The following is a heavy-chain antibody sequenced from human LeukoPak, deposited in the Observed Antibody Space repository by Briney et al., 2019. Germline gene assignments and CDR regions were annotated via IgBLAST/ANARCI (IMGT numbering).Heavy chain of an antibody. J-gene: IGHJ6*03. CDR2: IRYDGSNR. V-gene: IGHV3-30*02. CDR1: GFTFSSYG. CDR3: AKDTVKVATIRRVPHYMDV. D-gene: IGHD5-12*01. Sequence: GGSLRLSCAASGFTFSSYGMHWVRQAPGKGLEWVAFIRYDGSNRYYADSVKGRFTISRDNSKNTLFLQMNSLRAEDTAVYYCAKDTVKVATIRRVPHYMDVWGKGTTVTISS.